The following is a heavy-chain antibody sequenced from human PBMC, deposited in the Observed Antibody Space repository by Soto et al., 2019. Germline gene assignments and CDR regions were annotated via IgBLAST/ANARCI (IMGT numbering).Heavy chain of an antibody. Sequence: QVQLVQSGAEVKKPGSSVKVSCKASGGTLLSYTISWVRQAPVQGLEWMGGIIPIFGIENYAKKFQGRVPITADESTGVSYMGTSSLRSEDTAVYYCAGGDGETAMEYVWGQGTTVTVSS. CDR2: IIPIFGIE. CDR1: GGTLLSYT. CDR3: AGGDGETAMEYV. V-gene: IGHV1-69*01. D-gene: IGHD5-18*01. J-gene: IGHJ6*02.